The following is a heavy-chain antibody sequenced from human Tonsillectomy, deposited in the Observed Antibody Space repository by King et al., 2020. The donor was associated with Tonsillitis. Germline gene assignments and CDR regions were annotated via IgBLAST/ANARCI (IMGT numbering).Heavy chain of an antibody. V-gene: IGHV3-21*01. J-gene: IGHJ4*02. Sequence: VQLVESGGGLVKPGGSLRLSCAASGFSFNTYDMNWVPEAPGKGLEWVSCISSSMRYIYYADSWKGRFTISSDNAKNSLYLQMNSLRVEDTAVYYCARVPGMIRGVNFDYWGQGTLVTVSS. D-gene: IGHD3-10*01. CDR1: GFSFNTYD. CDR3: ARVPGMIRGVNFDY. CDR2: ISSSMRYI.